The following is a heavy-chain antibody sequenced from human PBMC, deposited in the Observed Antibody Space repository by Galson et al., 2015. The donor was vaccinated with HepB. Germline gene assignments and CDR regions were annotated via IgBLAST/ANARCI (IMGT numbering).Heavy chain of an antibody. V-gene: IGHV1-8*01. CDR3: ARDLTTLRGGIVVVPAAGYYYGMDV. J-gene: IGHJ6*02. CDR2: MNPNSGNT. Sequence: SVKVSCKASGYTFTSYDINWVRQATGQGLEWMGWMNPNSGNTGYAQKFQGRVTMTRNTSISTAYMELSSLRSEDTAVYYCARDLTTLRGGIVVVPAAGYYYGMDVWGQGTTVTVSS. CDR1: GYTFTSYD. D-gene: IGHD2-2*01.